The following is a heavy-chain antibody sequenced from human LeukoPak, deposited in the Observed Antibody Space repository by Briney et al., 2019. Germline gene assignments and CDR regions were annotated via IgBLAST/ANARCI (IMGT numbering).Heavy chain of an antibody. CDR2: IIPIFGTA. D-gene: IGHD6-6*01. V-gene: IGHV1-69*13. J-gene: IGHJ4*02. Sequence: ASEKVSCKASGYTFTSYAISWVRQAPGQGLEWMGGIIPIFGTANYAQKFQGRVTITADESTSTAYMELSSLRSEDTAVYYCARDASPEYSSHKHFDYWGQGTLVTVSS. CDR1: GYTFTSYA. CDR3: ARDASPEYSSHKHFDY.